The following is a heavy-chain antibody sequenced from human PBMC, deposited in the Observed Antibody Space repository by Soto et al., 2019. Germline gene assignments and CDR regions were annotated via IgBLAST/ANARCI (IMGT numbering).Heavy chain of an antibody. J-gene: IGHJ6*02. CDR2: ISAYNGNT. CDR1: GYTFTSYG. CDR3: ARGKVGDFWSGYQNMYYYYGMDV. D-gene: IGHD3-3*01. V-gene: IGHV1-18*01. Sequence: QVQLVQSGAEVKKPGASVKVSCKASGYTFTSYGISWVRQAPGQGLEWMGWISAYNGNTTYAQKLQGRVTMTTDTSTSTAYNELRSLRSDDTAVYYCARGKVGDFWSGYQNMYYYYGMDVWGQGTTVTVSS.